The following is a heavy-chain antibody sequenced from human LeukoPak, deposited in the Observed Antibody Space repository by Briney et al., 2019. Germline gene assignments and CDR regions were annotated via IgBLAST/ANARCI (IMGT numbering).Heavy chain of an antibody. Sequence: GGSLRLSCAASGFTFSSYAMHWVRQAPGKRLEWVAVISYDGSNKYYADSVKGRFTISRDNSKNTLYLQMNSLRAEDTAVYYCARDINYSCGMDVWVKGTTVTV. CDR3: ARDINYSCGMDV. J-gene: IGHJ6*04. D-gene: IGHD2-15*01. CDR1: GFTFSSYA. CDR2: ISYDGSNK. V-gene: IGHV3-30*04.